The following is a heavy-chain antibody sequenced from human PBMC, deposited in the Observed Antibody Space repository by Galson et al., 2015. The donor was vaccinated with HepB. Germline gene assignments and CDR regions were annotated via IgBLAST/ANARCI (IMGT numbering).Heavy chain of an antibody. CDR2: INNDGSST. D-gene: IGHD3-16*01. J-gene: IGHJ4*02. Sequence: SLRLSCAASGFTFSSYWMHWVRQAPGKGLVWVSRINNDGSSTSYADSVKGRFTISRDNAKNTLYLQMNSLRAEDTAVYYCVPLGGFWEPTFDYWGQGTLVTVSS. CDR3: VPLGGFWEPTFDY. V-gene: IGHV3-74*01. CDR1: GFTFSSYW.